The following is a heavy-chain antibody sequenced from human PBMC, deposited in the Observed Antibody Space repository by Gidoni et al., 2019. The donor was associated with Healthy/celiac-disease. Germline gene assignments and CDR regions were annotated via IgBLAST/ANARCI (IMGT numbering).Heavy chain of an antibody. V-gene: IGHV3-9*01. CDR1: GFTFDDYA. CDR3: AKDLSASSTNYMDV. CDR2: ISWNSGSI. Sequence: EVQLVESGGGLVQPGRSLRLHCAASGFTFDDYAMRWVRQAPGKGLEWVSGISWNSGSIGYADSVKGRFTISRDNAKNSLYLQMNSLRAEDTALYYCAKDLSASSTNYMDVWGKGTTVTVSS. J-gene: IGHJ6*03. D-gene: IGHD2-2*01.